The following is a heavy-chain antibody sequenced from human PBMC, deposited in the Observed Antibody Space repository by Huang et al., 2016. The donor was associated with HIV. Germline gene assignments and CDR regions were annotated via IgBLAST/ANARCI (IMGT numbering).Heavy chain of an antibody. V-gene: IGHV3-7*01. CDR3: ATKTAGMDI. CDR1: TFTFGAYW. D-gene: IGHD1-7*01. Sequence: VESGGRSVQPGGSLTLSCVGSTFTFGAYWMSWVRQPPGKGLEWVANIKQDESEKYYVDSVKGRFNISRDNARKVLFLEMDDLRVEDTAIYFCATKTAGMDIWGQGTTVTVSS. J-gene: IGHJ6*02. CDR2: IKQDESEK.